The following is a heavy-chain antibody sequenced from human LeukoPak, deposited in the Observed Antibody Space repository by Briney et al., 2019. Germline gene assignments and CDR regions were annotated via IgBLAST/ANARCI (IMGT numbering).Heavy chain of an antibody. D-gene: IGHD3-3*01. CDR1: GGSISTYY. J-gene: IGHJ4*02. CDR3: ARAILSGYPDS. V-gene: IGHV4-59*12. CDR2: IYYSGST. Sequence: SETLSLTCSVSGGSISTYYWTWIRQPPGKGLEWIGYIYYSGSTNYNPSLKSRVTISLDTSKNQFSLKLSSVTAADTAVYYCARAILSGYPDSWGQGTLV.